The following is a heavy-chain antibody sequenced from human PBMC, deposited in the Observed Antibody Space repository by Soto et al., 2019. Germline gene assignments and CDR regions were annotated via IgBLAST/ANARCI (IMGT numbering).Heavy chain of an antibody. Sequence: SETLSLTCTVSGGSISSGDYYWSWIRQPPGKGLEWIGYIYYSGSTYYNPSLKSRVTISVDTSKNQFSLKLSSVTAADTAVYYCARVRLLSPRYYYYGMDFWGQGTTVTVSS. J-gene: IGHJ6*02. CDR3: ARVRLLSPRYYYYGMDF. CDR1: GGSISSGDYY. CDR2: IYYSGST. V-gene: IGHV4-30-4*01. D-gene: IGHD2-21*02.